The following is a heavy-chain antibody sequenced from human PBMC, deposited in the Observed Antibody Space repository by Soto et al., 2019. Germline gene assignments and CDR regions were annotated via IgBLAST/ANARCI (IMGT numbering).Heavy chain of an antibody. J-gene: IGHJ4*02. CDR2: ISSKPYGGTT. CDR3: SRGGSVDVVVVPAYNLDF. D-gene: IGHD2-2*03. V-gene: IGHV3-49*03. Sequence: EVQLVESGGGLVQPGRSLRLSCTASGFTFGDYTMSWFRQAPGKGLEWVGFISSKPYGGTTEYAASVKGRFTISRDDSKSIAYLQMNSLKTEDTAVYYCSRGGSVDVVVVPAYNLDFWGQGTLVTVSS. CDR1: GFTFGDYT.